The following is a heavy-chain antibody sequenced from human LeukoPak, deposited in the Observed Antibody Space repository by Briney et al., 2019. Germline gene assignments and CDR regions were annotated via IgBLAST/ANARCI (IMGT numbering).Heavy chain of an antibody. Sequence: GGSLRLSCAASGFTFSSYAMHWVRQAPGKGLEGVAVISYDGSNKYYADSVKGRFTISRDNSKNTLYLQMNSLRAEDTAVYYCATDAVLRFLEWPWGDAFDIWGQGTMVTVSS. CDR1: GFTFSSYA. CDR3: ATDAVLRFLEWPWGDAFDI. D-gene: IGHD3-3*01. CDR2: ISYDGSNK. V-gene: IGHV3-30-3*01. J-gene: IGHJ3*02.